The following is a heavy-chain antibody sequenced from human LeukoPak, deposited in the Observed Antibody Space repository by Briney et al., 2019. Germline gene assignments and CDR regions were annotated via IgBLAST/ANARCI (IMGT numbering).Heavy chain of an antibody. D-gene: IGHD3-22*01. CDR2: IIPIFGTA. J-gene: IGHJ4*02. CDR3: ARERGLYYYDSSGLDY. V-gene: IGHV1-69*13. Sequence: GASVKVSCKASGGTFSSYAISWVRQAPGQGLEWMGGIIPIFGTANYAQKFQGRVTITADESTSTAYMELSSLRSEDTAVYYCARERGLYYYDSSGLDYWGQGTLVTVSS. CDR1: GGTFSSYA.